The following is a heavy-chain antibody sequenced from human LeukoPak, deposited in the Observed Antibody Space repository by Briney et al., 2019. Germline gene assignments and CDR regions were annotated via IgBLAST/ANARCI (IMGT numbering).Heavy chain of an antibody. CDR1: GFTFDDYG. Sequence: PGGSLRLSCAASGFTFDDYGMSWVRQAPGKGPEWISGITWNAARTDYADSVKGRFTISRDSAKNSLFLQMNSLRAEDTALYYCARDGVGGGSYYSAYWGQGTLVTVSS. V-gene: IGHV3-20*04. J-gene: IGHJ4*02. D-gene: IGHD1-26*01. CDR2: ITWNAART. CDR3: ARDGVGGGSYYSAY.